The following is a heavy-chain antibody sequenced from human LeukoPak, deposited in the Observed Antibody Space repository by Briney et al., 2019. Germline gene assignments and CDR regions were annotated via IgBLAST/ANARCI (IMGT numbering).Heavy chain of an antibody. J-gene: IGHJ3*02. CDR3: ERDPSNYYDSSGYHDAFDI. V-gene: IGHV3-21*01. CDR1: GFTFSSYS. CDR2: ISSSSSYI. Sequence: KPGGSLRPSCAASGFTFSSYSMNWVRQAPGKGLEWVSSISSSSSYIYYADSVKGRFTISRDNAKNSLYLQMNSLRAEDTAVYYCERDPSNYYDSSGYHDAFDIWGQGTMVTVSS. D-gene: IGHD3-22*01.